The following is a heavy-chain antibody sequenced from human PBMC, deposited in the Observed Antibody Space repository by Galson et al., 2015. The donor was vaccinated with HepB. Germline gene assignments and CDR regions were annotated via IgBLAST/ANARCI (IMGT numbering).Heavy chain of an antibody. CDR2: ISGSGGGT. D-gene: IGHD2-2*02. CDR1: GFNFSNYT. J-gene: IGHJ6*02. Sequence: SLRLSCAESGFNFSNYTMSWVRQAPGKGLEWVSIISGSGGGTYYADSVKGRFTVSRDNSKNTLFLQMNSLRAEDTAVYYCAKGFYCSSTSCYNTYYHAMDVWGQGTPVTVSS. V-gene: IGHV3-23*01. CDR3: AKGFYCSSTSCYNTYYHAMDV.